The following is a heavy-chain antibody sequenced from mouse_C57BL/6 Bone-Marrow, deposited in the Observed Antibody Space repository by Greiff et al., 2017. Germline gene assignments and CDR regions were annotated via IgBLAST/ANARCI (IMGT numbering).Heavy chain of an antibody. CDR3: ARSYDYDDYTMDY. V-gene: IGHV1-64*01. CDR2: MHPNGGSP. Sequence: QVQLQQSGAELVKPGASVKLSCKASGYTFTNYWMHWVKQRPGQGLEWIGMMHPNGGSPDYNEKFKSEATLSVDKSSRTAYMELSSLTSEDSAVYYCARSYDYDDYTMDYWGQGTSGTVTS. D-gene: IGHD2-4*01. J-gene: IGHJ4*01. CDR1: GYTFTNYW.